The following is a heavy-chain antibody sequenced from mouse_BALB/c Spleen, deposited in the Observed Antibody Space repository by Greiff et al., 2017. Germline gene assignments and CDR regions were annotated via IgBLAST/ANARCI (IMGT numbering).Heavy chain of an antibody. Sequence: EVMLVESGGGLVKPGGSLKLSCAASGFTFSSYAMSWVRQTPEKRLEWVASISSGGSTYYPDSVKGRFTISRDNARNILYLQMSSLRSEDTAMYYCARGVITTVVFDYWGQGTTLTVSS. CDR3: ARGVITTVVFDY. V-gene: IGHV5-6-5*01. CDR2: ISSGGST. J-gene: IGHJ2*01. D-gene: IGHD1-1*01. CDR1: GFTFSSYA.